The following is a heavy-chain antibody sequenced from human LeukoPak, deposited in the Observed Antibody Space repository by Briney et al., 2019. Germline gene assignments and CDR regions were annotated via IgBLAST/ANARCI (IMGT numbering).Heavy chain of an antibody. CDR2: IIPIFGTA. V-gene: IGHV1-69*13. Sequence: SVKVSCKASGGTFSSDAISWVRQAPGQGLEWMGGIIPIFGTANYAQKFQGRVTITADESTSTAYMELSSLRSEDTAVYYCARSRYCSSTSCYEIFYSGYDWGQGTLVTVSS. D-gene: IGHD2-2*01. CDR3: ARSRYCSSTSCYEIFYSGYD. CDR1: GGTFSSDA. J-gene: IGHJ4*02.